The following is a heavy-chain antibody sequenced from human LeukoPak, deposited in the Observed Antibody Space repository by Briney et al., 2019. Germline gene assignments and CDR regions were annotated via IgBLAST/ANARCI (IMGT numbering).Heavy chain of an antibody. D-gene: IGHD3-10*01. Sequence: PSETLSLTCTVSGGSISNYYWNWLRQPPGKGLEWIGYIYYSGSTAYNPSLKSRLTISLDTSKNQFSLTLNSVTAADTAVYYCARGRSGHGGLDYWGQGTLVTVSS. CDR1: GGSISNYY. CDR2: IYYSGST. J-gene: IGHJ4*02. CDR3: ARGRSGHGGLDY. V-gene: IGHV4-59*01.